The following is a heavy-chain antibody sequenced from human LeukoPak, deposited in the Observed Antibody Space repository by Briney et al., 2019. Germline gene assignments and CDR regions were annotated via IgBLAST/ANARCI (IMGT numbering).Heavy chain of an antibody. V-gene: IGHV3-48*03. CDR1: GCTFSRYE. J-gene: IGHJ4*02. Sequence: GGSLRLSCAASGCTFSRYEMNWVRQAPGKGLEWVSYISSSGNTIYYADSVKGRFTISRDNAKNSLYLQMNSLRAEDTADYYCARGVALDYWGQGTLVTVSS. D-gene: IGHD5-12*01. CDR3: ARGVALDY. CDR2: ISSSGNTI.